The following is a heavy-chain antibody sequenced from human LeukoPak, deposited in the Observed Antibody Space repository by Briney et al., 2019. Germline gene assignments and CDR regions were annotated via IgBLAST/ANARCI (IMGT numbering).Heavy chain of an antibody. CDR3: ARQIASAGTAGFDF. CDR1: GGSISSYY. Sequence: SEPLSLPCTVSGGSISSYYWSWLRQPAGKGLEWLGGIYSTGSTNYNPSLKSRVTMSVDTSKNQFSLRLRSVAAADTAVYYCARQIASAGTAGFDFWGQGALVTVSS. CDR2: IYSTGST. J-gene: IGHJ4*02. D-gene: IGHD6-13*01. V-gene: IGHV4-4*07.